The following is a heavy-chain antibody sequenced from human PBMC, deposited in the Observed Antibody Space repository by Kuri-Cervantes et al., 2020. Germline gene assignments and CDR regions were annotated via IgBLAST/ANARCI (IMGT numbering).Heavy chain of an antibody. CDR2: ISYDGSNK. CDR3: ARENRVGPNGVYFDY. J-gene: IGHJ4*02. D-gene: IGHD5-12*01. V-gene: IGHV3-30*03. CDR1: GCTFSSYC. Sequence: GGSLRLSCAASGCTFSSYCMHWVRQAPGKGLEWVAVISYDGSNKYYADSVKGRFTISRDNSMNTLYLQMNSLRAEDTAVYYCARENRVGPNGVYFDYWGQGTLVTVSS.